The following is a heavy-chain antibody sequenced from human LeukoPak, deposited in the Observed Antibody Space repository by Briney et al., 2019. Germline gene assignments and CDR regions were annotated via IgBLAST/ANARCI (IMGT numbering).Heavy chain of an antibody. CDR1: GYTFTSYG. CDR2: ISAYNGNT. CDR3: AREMLNYYGSGSFPPYYYGMDV. V-gene: IGHV1-18*01. Sequence: ASVKVSCKASGYTFTSYGISWVRQAPGQGLEWMGWISAYNGNTNYAQKLQGRVTMTTDTSTSTAYMELRSLRSDDTAVYYCAREMLNYYGSGSFPPYYYGMDVWGQGTTVTVSS. D-gene: IGHD3-10*01. J-gene: IGHJ6*02.